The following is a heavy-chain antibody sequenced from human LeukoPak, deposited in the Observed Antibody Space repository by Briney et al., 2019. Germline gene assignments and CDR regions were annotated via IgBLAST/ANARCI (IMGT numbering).Heavy chain of an antibody. J-gene: IGHJ3*02. D-gene: IGHD1-1*01. V-gene: IGHV3-23*01. CDR2: ISGGGGAT. Sequence: GGSLRLSCAASGFTFSSYSMSWVRQAPGKGLEWVSAISGGGGATFYADSVKGRFTISRDNSKNTLYLQMNGLRAEDTAVYYCAKDRRGNAPRGAFDIWGQGTMVTVSS. CDR3: AKDRRGNAPRGAFDI. CDR1: GFTFSSYS.